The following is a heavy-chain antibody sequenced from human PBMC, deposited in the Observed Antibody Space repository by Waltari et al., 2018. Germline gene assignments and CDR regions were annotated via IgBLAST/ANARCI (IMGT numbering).Heavy chain of an antibody. CDR3: ARLSTVTTNAFDI. CDR1: GGTFSSYP. CDR2: IIPIFGTA. Sequence: QLQLVQSGAEAEKPGSSGKVSCKASGGTFSSYPIRWVRQAPGQGLEWMGGIIPIFGTANYAQKFQGRVTITTDESTSTAYMELSSLRSEDTAVYYCARLSTVTTNAFDIWGQGTMVTVSS. V-gene: IGHV1-69*05. D-gene: IGHD4-4*01. J-gene: IGHJ3*02.